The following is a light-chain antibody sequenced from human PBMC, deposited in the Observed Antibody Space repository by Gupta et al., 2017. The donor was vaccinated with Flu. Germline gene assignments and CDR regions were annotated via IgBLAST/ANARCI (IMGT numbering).Light chain of an antibody. CDR3: CSYAGSSIWI. J-gene: IGLJ2*01. V-gene: IGLV2-23*01. CDR1: SSDVGGHKL. Sequence: QSALTQPASVSESPGQSIIISCTGTSSDVGGHKLVSWYQQFPGKVPKLIIYDTNKRPSGVSNRFSGSKSDNTASLTISGLQAEDEAEYFCCSYAGSSIWIFGGGTKVTVL. CDR2: DTN.